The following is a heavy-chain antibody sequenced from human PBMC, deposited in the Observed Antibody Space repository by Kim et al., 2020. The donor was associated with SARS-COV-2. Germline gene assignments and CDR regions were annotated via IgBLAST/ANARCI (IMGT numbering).Heavy chain of an antibody. CDR3: TTVGGRNYCPSHYYYYYGMDV. J-gene: IGHJ6*02. D-gene: IGHD1-7*01. Sequence: EGSLRLSCAASGFTFSNAWMSWVRQAPGKGLEWVGRIKSKTDGGTTDYAAPVKGRFTISRDDSKNTLYLQMNSLKTEDTAVYYCTTVGGRNYCPSHYYYYYGMDVWGQGTTVTVSS. CDR2: IKSKTDGGTT. V-gene: IGHV3-15*01. CDR1: GFTFSNAW.